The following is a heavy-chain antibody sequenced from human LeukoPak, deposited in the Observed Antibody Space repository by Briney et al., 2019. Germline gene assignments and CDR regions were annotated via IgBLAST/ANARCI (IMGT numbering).Heavy chain of an antibody. J-gene: IGHJ4*02. Sequence: GASVKVSCKASGYTFTGYYMHWVRQAPGQGLEWMGWINPNSGGTNYAQKFQGRVTMTRDTSISTAYMELSRLRSDDTAVYYCARVSIVIAAAGVDYWGQGTLVTVSS. V-gene: IGHV1-2*02. CDR3: ARVSIVIAAAGVDY. CDR1: GYTFTGYY. D-gene: IGHD6-13*01. CDR2: INPNSGGT.